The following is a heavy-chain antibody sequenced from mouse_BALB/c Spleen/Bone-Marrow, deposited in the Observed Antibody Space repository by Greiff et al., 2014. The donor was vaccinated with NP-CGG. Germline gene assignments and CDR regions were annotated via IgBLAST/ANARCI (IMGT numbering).Heavy chain of an antibody. Sequence: SGPELVKSGASVKMSCKASGYSFTNYYMHWVRQRPGQGLEWIGWIYAGQDRTQYNEKFKGKTTLTADKSSSTAYMLLSRLAAEDSAIYFCASDYEDWFDFWGQGTTLTVSS. CDR2: IYAGQDRT. D-gene: IGHD2-4*01. CDR3: ASDYEDWFDF. J-gene: IGHJ2*01. V-gene: IGHV1S56*01. CDR1: GYSFTNYY.